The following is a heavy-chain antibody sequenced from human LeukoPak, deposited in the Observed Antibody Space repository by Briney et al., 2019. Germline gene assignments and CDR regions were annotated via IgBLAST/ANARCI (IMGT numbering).Heavy chain of an antibody. CDR3: AKDWSYVLHGYFDY. J-gene: IGHJ4*02. D-gene: IGHD3-16*01. CDR2: ISGSGSRT. V-gene: IGHV3-23*01. CDR1: GFTFNYYA. Sequence: GGSLRLSCSASGFTFNYYAMTWVRQTPGKGLEWASTISGSGSRTYYADSVKGRFTISRDNSKNTLYLQMNSLRAEDTAVYYCAKDWSYVLHGYFDYWGQGTLVTVSS.